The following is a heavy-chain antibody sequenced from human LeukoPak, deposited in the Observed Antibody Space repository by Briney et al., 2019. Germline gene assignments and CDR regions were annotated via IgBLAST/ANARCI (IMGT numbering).Heavy chain of an antibody. D-gene: IGHD3-10*01. J-gene: IGHJ4*02. Sequence: GRSLRLSCAASGFTFSSYAMSWVRQAPGKGLEWVSAISGSGGSTYYADSVKGRFTISRDNSKNTLYLQMNSLRAEDTAVYYCAKDYGSGSYHPRYFDYWGQGTLVTVSS. CDR2: ISGSGGST. CDR1: GFTFSSYA. V-gene: IGHV3-23*01. CDR3: AKDYGSGSYHPRYFDY.